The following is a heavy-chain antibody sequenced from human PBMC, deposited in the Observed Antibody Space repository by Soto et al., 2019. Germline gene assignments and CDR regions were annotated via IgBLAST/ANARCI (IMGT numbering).Heavy chain of an antibody. CDR2: INHSGST. D-gene: IGHD6-13*01. Sequence: QVQLQRWGAGLLKPSETLSLTCAVYGGSFSGYYWSWIRQPPGKGLEWIGEINHSGSTNYNPSLKSRVTISVDTSKNQFSLKLSSVTAADTAVYYCARLYPPLRGSSWLDYWGQGTLVTVSS. CDR1: GGSFSGYY. CDR3: ARLYPPLRGSSWLDY. V-gene: IGHV4-34*01. J-gene: IGHJ4*02.